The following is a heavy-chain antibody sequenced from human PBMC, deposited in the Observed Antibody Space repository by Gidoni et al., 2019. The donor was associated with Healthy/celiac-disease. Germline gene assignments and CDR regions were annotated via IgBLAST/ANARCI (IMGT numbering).Heavy chain of an antibody. Sequence: QVQLVQSGAEVKKPGASAKVSCKGSGYTLTELSRHWVRQAPGKGLEWMGGFDPEDGETIYAQKFQGRVTMTEDTSTDTAYMELSSLRSEDTAVYYCATVKSPFGRAGYNWFDPWGQGTLVTVSS. D-gene: IGHD3-10*01. CDR3: ATVKSPFGRAGYNWFDP. J-gene: IGHJ5*02. CDR2: FDPEDGET. V-gene: IGHV1-24*01. CDR1: GYTLTELS.